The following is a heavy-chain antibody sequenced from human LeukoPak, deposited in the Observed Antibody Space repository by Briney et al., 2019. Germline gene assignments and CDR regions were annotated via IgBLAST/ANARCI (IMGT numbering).Heavy chain of an antibody. CDR2: ISSDGGT. J-gene: IGHJ4*02. Sequence: PGGSLRLSCAASGFTFINYAMSWVRQAPGKGLEWVSGISSDGGTFYPDSVKGRFTISRDNSKNTLYLQMNNLGVADTAIYYCAKEIAAIGLPALDYWGQGTLVTVSS. CDR1: GFTFINYA. V-gene: IGHV3-23*01. D-gene: IGHD6-13*01. CDR3: AKEIAAIGLPALDY.